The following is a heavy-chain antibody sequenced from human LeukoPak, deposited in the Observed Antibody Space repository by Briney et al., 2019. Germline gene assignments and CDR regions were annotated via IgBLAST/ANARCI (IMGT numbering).Heavy chain of an antibody. CDR3: AELGITMIGGV. Sequence: GGSLRLSCAASGFTFSSYEMNWVRQAPGKGLVWVSYISSSGSTIYYADSVKGRFTISRDNAKNSLYLQMNSLRAEDTAVYYCAELGITMIGGVWGKGNTVTISS. CDR1: GFTFSSYE. CDR2: ISSSGSTI. J-gene: IGHJ6*04. D-gene: IGHD3-10*02. V-gene: IGHV3-48*03.